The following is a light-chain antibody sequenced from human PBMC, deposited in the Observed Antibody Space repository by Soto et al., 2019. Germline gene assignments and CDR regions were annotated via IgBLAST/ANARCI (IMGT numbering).Light chain of an antibody. CDR1: SSNIGAGYD. Sequence: QSALTQPPSVSGAPGQSVTISCTGSSSNIGAGYDVHWYQQRPGAAPRLLIFANTDRPSGIPDRFSASKSYTSASLTIGGLQAEDEADYYCQSYDTGLSVSGVFGTWTKVTVL. J-gene: IGLJ1*01. CDR3: QSYDTGLSVSGV. CDR2: ANT. V-gene: IGLV1-40*01.